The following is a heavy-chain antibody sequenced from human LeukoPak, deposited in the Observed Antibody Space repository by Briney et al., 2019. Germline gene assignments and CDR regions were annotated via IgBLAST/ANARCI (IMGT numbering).Heavy chain of an antibody. Sequence: SETLSLTCTVSGGSISSYYWSWIRQPPGKGLEWIGYIYYSGSTNYNPSLKSRVTISVDTSKNQFSLKLSSVTAADTAVYYCARSDYGDYLGYFQHWGQGTLVTVSS. CDR2: IYYSGST. V-gene: IGHV4-59*08. CDR3: ARSDYGDYLGYFQH. D-gene: IGHD4-17*01. CDR1: GGSISSYY. J-gene: IGHJ1*01.